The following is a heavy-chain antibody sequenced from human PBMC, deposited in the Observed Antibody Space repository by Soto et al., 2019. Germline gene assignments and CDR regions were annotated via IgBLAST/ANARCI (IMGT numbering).Heavy chain of an antibody. CDR3: ARHAGGRYNWFDP. Sequence: PGESLKISCKGSGYSFASYWISWVRQMPGKGLEWMGRIDPSDSYTNYSPSFQGHVTISADKSISTAYLQWSSLKASDTAMYYCARHAGGRYNWFDPWGRGTLVTVSS. D-gene: IGHD6-19*01. V-gene: IGHV5-10-1*01. CDR2: IDPSDSYT. CDR1: GYSFASYW. J-gene: IGHJ5*02.